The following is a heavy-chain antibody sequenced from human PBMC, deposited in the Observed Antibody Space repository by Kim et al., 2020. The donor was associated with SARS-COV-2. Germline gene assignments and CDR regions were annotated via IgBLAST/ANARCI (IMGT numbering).Heavy chain of an antibody. J-gene: IGHJ6*02. Sequence: SEGGSTSYADSVKGRFTISRDNAKNTLYLQMNSLRAEDTAVYYCATAMDVWGQGTTVTVSS. CDR3: ATAMDV. CDR2: SEGGST. V-gene: IGHV3-74*01.